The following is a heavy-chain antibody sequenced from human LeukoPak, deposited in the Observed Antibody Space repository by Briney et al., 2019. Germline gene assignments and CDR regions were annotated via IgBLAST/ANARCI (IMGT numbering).Heavy chain of an antibody. Sequence: SETLSLTCTVSGGSISSSSYYWGWIRQPPGRGLEWIGSIYYSGSTYYNPSLKSRVTISVDTSKNQFSLKLSSVTAADTAVYYCARVPYMVRGVIISYYFDYWGQGTLVTVSS. CDR2: IYYSGST. CDR3: ARVPYMVRGVIISYYFDY. D-gene: IGHD3-10*01. V-gene: IGHV4-39*07. J-gene: IGHJ4*02. CDR1: GGSISSSSYY.